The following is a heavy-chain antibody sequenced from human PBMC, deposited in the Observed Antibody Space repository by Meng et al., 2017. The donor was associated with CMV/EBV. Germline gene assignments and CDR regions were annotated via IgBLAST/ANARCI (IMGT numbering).Heavy chain of an antibody. CDR1: SISSCGYY. D-gene: IGHD3-22*01. CDR3: ARAPYDSSGYLVALGDY. CDR2: IYYSGST. Sequence: SISSCGYYWSWIRQHPGKGLEWIGYIYYSGSTYYNPSLKSRVTISVDTSKNQFSLKLSSVTAADTAVYYCARAPYDSSGYLVALGDYWGQGTLVTVSS. J-gene: IGHJ4*02. V-gene: IGHV4-31*02.